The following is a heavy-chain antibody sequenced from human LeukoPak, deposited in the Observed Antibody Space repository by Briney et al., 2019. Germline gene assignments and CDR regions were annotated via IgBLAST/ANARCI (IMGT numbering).Heavy chain of an antibody. V-gene: IGHV3-23*01. Sequence: GSLRLSCAASGFTFSSYSMNWVRQAPGKGLEWVSGISESAGGTKYADSVKGRFTISRDNSLNTVYLQMNSLRVEDTAVYFCAKRGIVIRGVLIIGFHKEAYYFDYWGQGILVTVSS. CDR1: GFTFSSYS. CDR3: AKRGIVIRGVLIIGFHKEAYYFDY. D-gene: IGHD3-10*01. J-gene: IGHJ4*02. CDR2: ISESAGGT.